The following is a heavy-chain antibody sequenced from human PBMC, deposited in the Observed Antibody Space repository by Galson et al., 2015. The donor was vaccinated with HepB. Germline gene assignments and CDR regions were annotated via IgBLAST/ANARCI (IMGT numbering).Heavy chain of an antibody. V-gene: IGHV3-23*01. D-gene: IGHD6-19*01. J-gene: IGHJ4*02. CDR1: GFTFSSYA. CDR2: ISGSGGST. Sequence: SLRLSCAASGFTFSSYAMSWVRQAPGKGLEWVSAISGSGGSTYYADSVKGRFTISRDNSKNTLYLQMNSLRAEDTAVYYCAKDQWQWLSSSDYWGQGTLVTVSS. CDR3: AKDQWQWLSSSDY.